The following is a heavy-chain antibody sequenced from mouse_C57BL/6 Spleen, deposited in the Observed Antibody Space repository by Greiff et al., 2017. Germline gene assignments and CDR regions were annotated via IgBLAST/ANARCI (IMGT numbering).Heavy chain of an antibody. CDR2: INPNNGGT. CDR1: GYTFTDYY. J-gene: IGHJ3*01. CDR3: ARLGSSYAWFAY. D-gene: IGHD1-1*01. Sequence: VQLQQSGPELVKPGASVKISCKASGYTFTDYYMNWVKQSHGKSLEWIGDINPNNGGTSYNQKFKGKATLTVDKSSSTAYMELRSLTSEDSAVYYCARLGSSYAWFAYWGQGTLVTVSA. V-gene: IGHV1-26*01.